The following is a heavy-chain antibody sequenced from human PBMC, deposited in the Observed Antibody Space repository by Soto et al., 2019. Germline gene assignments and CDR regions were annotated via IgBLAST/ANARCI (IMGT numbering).Heavy chain of an antibody. V-gene: IGHV4-59*05. CDR1: GGSISPYY. Sequence: SETLSLTCTVSGGSISPYYWGWIRQPPGKGLEWIGSIYYSGSTYYNPSLKSRVTISVDTSKNQFSLKLSSVTAADTAVYYCATQEVGGSYVYTFDPWGQGTLVTVSS. CDR3: ATQEVGGSYVYTFDP. CDR2: IYYSGST. D-gene: IGHD1-26*01. J-gene: IGHJ5*02.